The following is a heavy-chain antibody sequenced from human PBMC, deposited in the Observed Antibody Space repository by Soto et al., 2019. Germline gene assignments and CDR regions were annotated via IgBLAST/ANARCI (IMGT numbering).Heavy chain of an antibody. CDR1: GFTFSSYA. D-gene: IGHD1-7*01. Sequence: GGSLRLSCAASGFTFSSYAMNWVRQAPGKGLEWVSAISGSGGSTYYADSVKGRFTISRDSSKNTLYPQMNSLRAEDTAVYYCAKGNSWPPALVPDIWGQGTMVTVSS. CDR2: ISGSGGST. CDR3: AKGNSWPPALVPDI. J-gene: IGHJ3*02. V-gene: IGHV3-23*01.